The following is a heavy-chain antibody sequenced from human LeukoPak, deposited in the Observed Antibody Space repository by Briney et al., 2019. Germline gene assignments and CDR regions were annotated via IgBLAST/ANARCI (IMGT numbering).Heavy chain of an antibody. CDR1: GFTFSSYA. CDR2: ISYDGSNK. V-gene: IGHV3-30-3*01. J-gene: IGHJ4*02. D-gene: IGHD3-10*01. Sequence: SGGSLRLSCAASGFTFSSYAMHWVRQAPGKGLEWVAVISYDGSNKYYADSVKGRFTISRDNSKNTLYLQMNSLRAEDTAVYYCARDHGYYGSGSYPGYWGQGTLVTVSS. CDR3: ARDHGYYGSGSYPGY.